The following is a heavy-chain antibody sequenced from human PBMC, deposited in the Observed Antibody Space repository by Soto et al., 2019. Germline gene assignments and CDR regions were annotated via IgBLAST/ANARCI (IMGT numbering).Heavy chain of an antibody. CDR3: AKVVRGYSYVFDY. V-gene: IGHV3-23*01. D-gene: IGHD5-18*01. CDR2: ISGSGGST. Sequence: PGGSLRLSCAASGFTFSSYAMSWFRQAPGKGLEWVSAISGSGGSTYYADSVKGRFTISRDNSKNTLYLQMNSLRAEDTAVYYCAKVVRGYSYVFDYWGQGTLVTVSS. J-gene: IGHJ4*02. CDR1: GFTFSSYA.